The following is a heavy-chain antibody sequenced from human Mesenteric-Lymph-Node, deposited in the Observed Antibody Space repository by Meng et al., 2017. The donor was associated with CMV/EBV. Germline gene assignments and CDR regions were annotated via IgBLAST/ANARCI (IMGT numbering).Heavy chain of an antibody. J-gene: IGHJ4*02. Sequence: ASVQVSCKASGYSFTSYYMYWVRQAPGQGLEWMGIINPSGGSTSYAQKFQGRVTMTRDTSTSTAYMVLSSLTSEDMAVDYCARARDSGSWLFDYWGQGSLVTVSS. CDR1: GYSFTSYY. CDR3: ARARDSGSWLFDY. CDR2: INPSGGST. D-gene: IGHD6-13*01. V-gene: IGHV1-46*01.